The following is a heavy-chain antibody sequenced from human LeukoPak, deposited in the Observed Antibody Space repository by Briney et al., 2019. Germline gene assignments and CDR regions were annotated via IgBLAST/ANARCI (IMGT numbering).Heavy chain of an antibody. V-gene: IGHV1-8*01. CDR3: ARLNEPGYSGYGDDY. CDR1: GYTSTSYD. Sequence: ASVKASCKASGYTSTSYDINGVRQATGQGLEWMGWTNPNSGNTAYAQKIQGRVTMTGNTSRSTAYMELSSLRSEDAAVYYCARLNEPGYSGYGDDYWGQGTLVTVSS. D-gene: IGHD5-12*01. CDR2: TNPNSGNT. J-gene: IGHJ4*02.